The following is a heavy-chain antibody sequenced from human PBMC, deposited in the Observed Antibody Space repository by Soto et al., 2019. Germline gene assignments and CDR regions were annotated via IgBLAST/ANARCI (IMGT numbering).Heavy chain of an antibody. V-gene: IGHV1-46*01. Sequence: QVQLVQSGAEVKKPGASVKVSCKASGYTLTSYYMHWVRQAPGQGLAWMGIINPSGGSTSYAQNYHGRNTKTRDAATTRACMELRSLRSEETPIYFCAPGDYDVFSAYSPLDYWGRGTLVTVSS. CDR2: INPSGGST. D-gene: IGHD3-9*01. CDR1: GYTLTSYY. J-gene: IGHJ4*02. CDR3: APGDYDVFSAYSPLDY.